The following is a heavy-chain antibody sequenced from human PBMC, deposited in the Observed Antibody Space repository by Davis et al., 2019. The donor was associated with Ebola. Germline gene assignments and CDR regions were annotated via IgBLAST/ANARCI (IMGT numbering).Heavy chain of an antibody. CDR2: IYHSGST. V-gene: IGHV4-38-2*02. D-gene: IGHD5-18*01. CDR3: ARAQLWLHY. Sequence: SETLSLTCTVSGYSISSGYYWGWIRQPPGKGLEWFGSIYHSGSTYYNPSLKSRVTISVDTSKNQFSLKLSSVTAADTAVYYCARAQLWLHYWGQGTLVTVSS. CDR1: GYSISSGYY. J-gene: IGHJ4*02.